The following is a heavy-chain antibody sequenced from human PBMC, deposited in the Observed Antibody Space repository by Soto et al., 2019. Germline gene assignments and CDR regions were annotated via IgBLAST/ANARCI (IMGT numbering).Heavy chain of an antibody. J-gene: IGHJ4*02. CDR3: ARIAVTGRGDFDY. Sequence: EVQLVVSGGGLVRPGGSLRLSCAASGYTFDDYGMSWVRHAPGKGPEWVAGINWSGTSTGYVDSVKGRFTISRDNAKNSLYLQMNSLRAEDTALYYCARIAVTGRGDFDYWGQGTLVTVSS. D-gene: IGHD6-19*01. CDR1: GYTFDDYG. V-gene: IGHV3-20*04. CDR2: INWSGTST.